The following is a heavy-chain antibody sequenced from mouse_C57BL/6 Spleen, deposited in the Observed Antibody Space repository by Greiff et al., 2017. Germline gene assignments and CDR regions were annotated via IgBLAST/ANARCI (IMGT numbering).Heavy chain of an antibody. D-gene: IGHD6-2*01. V-gene: IGHV3-6*01. Sequence: VQLQQSGPGLVKPSPSLSLTCSVTGYSITSGYYWNWIRQFPGNKLEWMGYISYDGSNNYNPSLKNRISITRDTSKNQFFLKLNSVTTEDTATYYCARGGRGSHWYFEVWGTGTTVTVSS. J-gene: IGHJ1*03. CDR1: GYSITSGYY. CDR3: ARGGRGSHWYFEV. CDR2: ISYDGSN.